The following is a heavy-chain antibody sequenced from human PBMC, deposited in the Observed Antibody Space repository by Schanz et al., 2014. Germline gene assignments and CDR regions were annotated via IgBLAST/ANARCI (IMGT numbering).Heavy chain of an antibody. J-gene: IGHJ4*02. V-gene: IGHV3-11*01. CDR1: GFPFSDYF. CDR2: IGNGGVTI. D-gene: IGHD1-1*01. CDR3: AKKVPAYNPFDS. Sequence: QVQLVDSGGGLVKPGGSLRLSCTASGFPFSDYFMAWIRQPPGRGLEWVSYIGNGGVTIYYADSVKGRFTISRDSAENSLYPQMSSLRAEDTAVYYCAKKVPAYNPFDSWGQGTLVTVSS.